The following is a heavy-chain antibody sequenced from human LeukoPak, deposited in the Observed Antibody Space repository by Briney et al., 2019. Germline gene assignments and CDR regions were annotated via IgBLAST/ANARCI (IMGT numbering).Heavy chain of an antibody. J-gene: IGHJ4*02. CDR3: AKDLSMVARANFDY. CDR1: GFTFDDYA. D-gene: IGHD5-12*01. Sequence: PGGSLRLSCAASGFTFDDYAMHWVLQAPGKGLEWVSGISWNSGSIGYADSVKGRFTISRDNAKNSLYLQMNSLRAEDTALYYCAKDLSMVARANFDYWGQGTLVTVSS. V-gene: IGHV3-9*01. CDR2: ISWNSGSI.